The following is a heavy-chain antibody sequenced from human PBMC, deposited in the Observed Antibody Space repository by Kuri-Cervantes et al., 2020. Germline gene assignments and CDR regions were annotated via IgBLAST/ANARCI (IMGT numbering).Heavy chain of an antibody. J-gene: IGHJ4*02. V-gene: IGHV3-53*01. D-gene: IGHD1-20*01. CDR3: AGGTYNWNDRGADY. CDR1: GFTFSDYY. CDR2: IYSVGGT. Sequence: GESLKISCAASGFTFSDYYMSWVRQAPGKGLEWVSVIYSVGGTFYADSVKGRFTISRDNSRNTLYLQMNSLRAQDTAVYYCAGGTYNWNDRGADYWGQGTLVTVSS.